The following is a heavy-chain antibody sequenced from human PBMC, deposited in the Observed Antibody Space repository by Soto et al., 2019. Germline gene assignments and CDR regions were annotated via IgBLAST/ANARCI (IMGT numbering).Heavy chain of an antibody. CDR1: GFTFSSYS. Sequence: EGQLVESGGGLVQPGGSRRLSCAASGFTFSSYSMNWVRQAPGKGLEWVSYISSSSSTIYYADSVKGRFTISRDNAKNSLYLQMNSLRAEDTAVYYCARDYGDYGYWGQGTLVTVSS. V-gene: IGHV3-48*01. J-gene: IGHJ4*02. CDR3: ARDYGDYGY. D-gene: IGHD4-17*01. CDR2: ISSSSSTI.